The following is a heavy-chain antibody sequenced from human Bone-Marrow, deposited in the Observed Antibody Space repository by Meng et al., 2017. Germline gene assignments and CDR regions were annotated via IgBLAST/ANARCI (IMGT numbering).Heavy chain of an antibody. V-gene: IGHV3-53*05. CDR1: GFSVGNTY. CDR3: ARIIYDSLAFDI. J-gene: IGHJ3*02. D-gene: IGHD3-22*01. Sequence: GESLKISCVASGFSVGNTYMSWVRQAPGKGLEWVSVIYSGGSTYYADSVKGRFTISRDNSKNTLYLQMNSLRAEDTAVYYCARIIYDSLAFDIWGQGTMVTVSS. CDR2: IYSGGST.